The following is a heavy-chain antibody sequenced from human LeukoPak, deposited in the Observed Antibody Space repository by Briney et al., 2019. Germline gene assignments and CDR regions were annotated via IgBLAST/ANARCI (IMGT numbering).Heavy chain of an antibody. Sequence: GGSLRLSCAASGFTFSSYAMSWVRQAPGKGPEWVSGIGNSGDRTFYADSVKGRFTISRDNSKNTLYLQMNSLRVEDTGLYYCAKGGVWGQGIAVTVSS. CDR2: IGNSGDRT. CDR1: GFTFSSYA. CDR3: AKGGV. V-gene: IGHV3-23*01. J-gene: IGHJ6*02.